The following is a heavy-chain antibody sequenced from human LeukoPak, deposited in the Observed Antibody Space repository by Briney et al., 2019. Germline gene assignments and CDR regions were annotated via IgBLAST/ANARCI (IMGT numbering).Heavy chain of an antibody. Sequence: PGGSLRLPCAASGFTFSSYSMNWVRQAPGKGLEWVSYISSSSSTIYYADSVKGRFTISRDNAKNSLYLQMNSLRAEDTAVYYCARESGYSSSWYDYWGQGTLVTVSS. D-gene: IGHD6-13*01. CDR3: ARESGYSSSWYDY. CDR1: GFTFSSYS. CDR2: ISSSSSTI. V-gene: IGHV3-48*01. J-gene: IGHJ4*02.